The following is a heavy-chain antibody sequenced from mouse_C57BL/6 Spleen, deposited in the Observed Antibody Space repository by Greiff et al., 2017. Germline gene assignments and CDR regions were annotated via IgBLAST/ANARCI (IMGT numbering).Heavy chain of an antibody. V-gene: IGHV1-62-2*01. CDR2: FYPGSGSI. CDR3: ARHEDRAPIYYGSSYVGYFDV. CDR1: GYTFTEYT. D-gene: IGHD1-1*01. Sequence: QVQLKQSGAELVKPGASVKLSCKASGYTFTEYTIHWVKQRSGQGLEWIGWFYPGSGSIKYNEKFKDKATLTADKSSSTVYMELSRLTSEDSAVYVCARHEDRAPIYYGSSYVGYFDVWGTGTTVTVSS. J-gene: IGHJ1*03.